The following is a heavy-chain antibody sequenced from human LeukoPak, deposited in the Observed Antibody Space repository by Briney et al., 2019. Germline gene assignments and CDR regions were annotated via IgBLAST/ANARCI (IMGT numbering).Heavy chain of an antibody. CDR2: ISAYNGNT. J-gene: IGHJ6*03. CDR1: GYTFTSYG. V-gene: IGHV1-18*01. Sequence: ASVKVSCKASGYTFTSYGISWVRQAPGQGLEWMGWISAYNGNTNYAQKLQGRVTMTTDTSTSTAYMELRSLRSDDTAVYYCARDPSSGSTHYYYYYYMDVWGKGTTVTISS. CDR3: ARDPSSGSTHYYYYYYMDV. D-gene: IGHD3-22*01.